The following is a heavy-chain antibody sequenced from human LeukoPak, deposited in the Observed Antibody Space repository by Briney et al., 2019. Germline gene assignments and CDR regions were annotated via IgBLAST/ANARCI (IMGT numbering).Heavy chain of an antibody. V-gene: IGHV4-61*02. J-gene: IGHJ4*02. CDR3: AREGGYSYGDAPLHFDN. Sequence: SQTLSLTCTVSGGSFSGGSYYWSWIRQPAGKGLEWIGRIETSGSTNYNPSLKSRVTISVDTSKNQFSLKVSSVTAADTAVYYCAREGGYSYGDAPLHFDNWGQGTLVTVSS. CDR1: GGSFSGGSYY. CDR2: IETSGST. D-gene: IGHD5-18*01.